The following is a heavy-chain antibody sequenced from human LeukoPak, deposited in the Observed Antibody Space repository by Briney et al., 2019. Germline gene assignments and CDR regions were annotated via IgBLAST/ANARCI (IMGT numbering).Heavy chain of an antibody. V-gene: IGHV3-74*03. CDR3: ARGYSSSYRIDN. J-gene: IGHJ4*02. D-gene: IGHD6-6*01. CDR2: INTDGSST. Sequence: GGSLRLSCAASGFTFRSYWMHWVRLVPGKGLVWVSRINTDGSSTTYADSVKGRFPISGDNANIPLCLQMNSLSAEDTAVYYCARGYSSSYRIDNWGQGNLVTVSS. CDR1: GFTFRSYW.